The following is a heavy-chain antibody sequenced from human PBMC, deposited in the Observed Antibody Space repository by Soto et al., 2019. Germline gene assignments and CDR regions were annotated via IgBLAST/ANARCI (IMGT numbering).Heavy chain of an antibody. CDR3: ARRSDDTRFGVDY. CDR1: GYAFTSYD. J-gene: IGHJ4*03. D-gene: IGHD3-22*01. V-gene: IGHV1-8*01. Sequence: ASVKVSCKASGYAFTSYDINCVRQATGQGLEWMGWMNPNSGNTGYAQKFQGRVTMTRNTSISTAYMELSSLRSEDTAVYYCARRSDDTRFGVDYFGQRTLVTVCS. CDR2: MNPNSGNT.